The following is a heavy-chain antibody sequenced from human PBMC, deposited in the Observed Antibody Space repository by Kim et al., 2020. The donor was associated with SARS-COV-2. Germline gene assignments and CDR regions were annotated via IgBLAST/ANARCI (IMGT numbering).Heavy chain of an antibody. CDR1: GFTFSSYG. V-gene: IGHV3-30*18. Sequence: GGSLRLSCAASGFTFSSYGMHWVRQAPGKGLAWVAVISYDRSNEYYADSVKGRFTVSRDNSKNTLYLQMNSLRAEDTAVYYCAKGWGSGWYTFDAYDIWGPGTMVTVPS. CDR3: AKGWGSGWYTFDAYDI. D-gene: IGHD6-19*01. CDR2: ISYDRSNE. J-gene: IGHJ3*02.